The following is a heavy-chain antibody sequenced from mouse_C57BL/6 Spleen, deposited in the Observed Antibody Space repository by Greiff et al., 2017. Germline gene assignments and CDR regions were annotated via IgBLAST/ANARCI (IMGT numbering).Heavy chain of an antibody. D-gene: IGHD2-4*01. CDR1: GYTFTSYW. J-gene: IGHJ3*01. CDR2: IYPSDSDT. V-gene: IGHV1-61*01. CDR3: ASRYDYDAGFAY. Sequence: QVQLQQPGAELVRPGSSVKLSCKASGYTFTSYWMDWVQQRPGQGLEWIGNIYPSDSDTHYNQKFKEKATMTVDKSSSTAYMQLSSLTSEDSAVYDCASRYDYDAGFAYWGQGTLVTVSA.